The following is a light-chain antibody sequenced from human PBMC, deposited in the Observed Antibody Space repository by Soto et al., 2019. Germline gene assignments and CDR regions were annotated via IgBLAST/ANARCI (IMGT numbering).Light chain of an antibody. J-gene: IGKJ4*01. CDR2: KAS. CDR1: QSIGSW. CDR3: QHYNSYPLT. V-gene: IGKV1-5*03. Sequence: DIPMTQSPSTLSASVGDRVTITCRASQSIGSWLAWYQQKPGKAPDLLIYKASSLASGVPSRFSGSGSGTEFTLTISSLQPDDFATYYCQHYNSYPLTFGGGTKVEIK.